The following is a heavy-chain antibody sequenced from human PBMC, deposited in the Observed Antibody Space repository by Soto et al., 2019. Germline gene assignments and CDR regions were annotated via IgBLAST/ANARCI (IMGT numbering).Heavy chain of an antibody. CDR2: ISAYNGNT. V-gene: IGHV1-18*04. CDR3: ARSKRNGGRWFSWFDP. D-gene: IGHD2-15*01. Sequence: QVQLVQSGAEVKKPGASVKVSCKASGYTFTSYGISWVRQAPGQGLEWMGWISAYNGNTNYAQKLQGRVIMTTDTSTSTAYMELRSLRSDDTAVYYCARSKRNGGRWFSWFDPWGQGTLVTVSS. CDR1: GYTFTSYG. J-gene: IGHJ5*02.